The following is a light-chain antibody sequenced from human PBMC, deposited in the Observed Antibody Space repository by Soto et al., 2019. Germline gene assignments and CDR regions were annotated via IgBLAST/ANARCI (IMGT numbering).Light chain of an antibody. V-gene: IGKV3-20*01. CDR1: PSVSGSN. CDR2: GAS. Sequence: EIVLTQSPGTLSLSPGERATLSCRASPSVSGSNLAWYQQKPGQAPRLVIYGASSRATGIPDRFSGSGSGTDFTLTSSRLEPEDFAVYSCQQYGSFGQGTKVEIK. CDR3: QQYGS. J-gene: IGKJ1*01.